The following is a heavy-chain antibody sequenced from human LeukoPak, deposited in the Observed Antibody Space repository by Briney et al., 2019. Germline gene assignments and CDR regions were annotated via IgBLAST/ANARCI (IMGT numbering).Heavy chain of an antibody. CDR2: IYYSGST. CDR3: ASLPFYYYDSSGYPSEGYFDL. V-gene: IGHV4-39*01. Sequence: PSETLSLTCTVSGGSISSSSYYWGWIRQPPGKGLEWIGSIYYSGSTYYNPSLKSRVTISVDTSKNQFSLKLSSVTAADTAVYYCASLPFYYYDSSGYPSEGYFDLWGRGTLVTVSS. CDR1: GGSISSSSYY. D-gene: IGHD3-22*01. J-gene: IGHJ2*01.